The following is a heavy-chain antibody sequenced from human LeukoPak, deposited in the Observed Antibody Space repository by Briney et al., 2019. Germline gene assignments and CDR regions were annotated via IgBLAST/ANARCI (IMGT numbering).Heavy chain of an antibody. D-gene: IGHD1-20*01. J-gene: IGHJ4*02. CDR2: ISYDGSNK. CDR1: GFTFSSYA. V-gene: IGHV3-30-3*01. CDR3: ARGKTSNWNYFDY. Sequence: GGSLRLSCAASGFTFSSYAMPWVRQAPGKGLEWVAVISYDGSNKYYADSVKGRFTISRDNSKNTLYLQMNSLRAEDTAVYYCARGKTSNWNYFDYWGQGTLVTVSS.